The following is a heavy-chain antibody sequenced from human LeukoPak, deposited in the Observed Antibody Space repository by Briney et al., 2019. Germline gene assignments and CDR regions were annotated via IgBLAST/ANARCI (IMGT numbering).Heavy chain of an antibody. Sequence: GASVKVSCKASGYTFTGYYMHWVRQAPGQGLEWMGWINPNSGGTNYAQKFQGWVTMTRDTSISTAYMELSRLRSDDTAVYYCARAAHIVVVTAQGYAFDIWGQGTMVTVSS. CDR1: GYTFTGYY. V-gene: IGHV1-2*04. CDR2: INPNSGGT. J-gene: IGHJ3*02. CDR3: ARAAHIVVVTAQGYAFDI. D-gene: IGHD2-21*02.